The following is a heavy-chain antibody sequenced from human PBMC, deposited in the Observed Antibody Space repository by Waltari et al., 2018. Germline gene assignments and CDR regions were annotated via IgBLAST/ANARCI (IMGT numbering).Heavy chain of an antibody. CDR3: VTGLTTVTAKDYFDH. CDR2: IKQDGSEK. Sequence: EVQLVESGGGSVQPGGSLRLSCAASGMTFRNYWMNWVRQAPGKGVEWVAKIKQDGSEKNDVDSVEGRFSISRDNAQNSLYLQMNSLRAEDTAIYYCVTGLTTVTAKDYFDHWGQGALVTVS. CDR1: GMTFRNYW. J-gene: IGHJ4*02. V-gene: IGHV3-7*01. D-gene: IGHD4-17*01.